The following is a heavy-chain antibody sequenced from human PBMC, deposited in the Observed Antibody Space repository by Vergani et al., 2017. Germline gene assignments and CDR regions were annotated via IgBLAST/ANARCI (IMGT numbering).Heavy chain of an antibody. V-gene: IGHV4-38-2*01. Sequence: QLQLQESGPGLVKPSETLSLTCAVSGYSISSGYYWGWSRQPPGKGLEWIGSIHHSGNTYYDPSLESRVTISVDTSKNQFSLTLNSVTAADTAVYYGAKQPYYLNNGGFFFDIWGGGTLVTVSS. CDR1: GYSISSGYY. CDR3: AKQPYYLNNGGFFFDI. D-gene: IGHD2-8*01. J-gene: IGHJ2*01. CDR2: IHHSGNT.